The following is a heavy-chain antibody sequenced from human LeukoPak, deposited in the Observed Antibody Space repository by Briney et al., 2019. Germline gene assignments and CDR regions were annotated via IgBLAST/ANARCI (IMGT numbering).Heavy chain of an antibody. V-gene: IGHV3-53*01. CDR1: GFTFSSYD. Sequence: GSLRLSCAASGFTFSSYDMHWVRQATGKGLEWVSAIYAGGSTYYADSVKGRFTISRDNSKNTLYLQMNSLRAEDTAVYYCARLRGYTYGYFRGWFDPWGQGTLVTVSS. J-gene: IGHJ5*02. CDR3: ARLRGYTYGYFRGWFDP. D-gene: IGHD5-18*01. CDR2: IYAGGST.